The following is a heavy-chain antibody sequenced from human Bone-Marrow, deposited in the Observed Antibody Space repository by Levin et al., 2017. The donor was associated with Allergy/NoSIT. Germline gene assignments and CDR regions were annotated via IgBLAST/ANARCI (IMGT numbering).Heavy chain of an antibody. J-gene: IGHJ4*02. CDR3: ARAWEFFDSGTNVPPDY. Sequence: ASVKVSCKASGYTFTSLGITWVRQAPGQGLEWMGWISPYNGNINFAQKFQGRVTLTTDTSTSTAYMELKSLTSDDTAVYYCARAWEFFDSGTNVPPDYWGQGTLVIVSS. CDR2: ISPYNGNI. CDR1: GYTFTSLG. V-gene: IGHV1-18*01. D-gene: IGHD3-10*01.